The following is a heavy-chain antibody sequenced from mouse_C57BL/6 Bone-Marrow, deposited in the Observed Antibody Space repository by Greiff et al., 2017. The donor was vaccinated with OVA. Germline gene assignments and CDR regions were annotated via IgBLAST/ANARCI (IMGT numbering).Heavy chain of an antibody. Sequence: QVHLQQPGAELVKPGASVKMSCKASGYTFTSYWITWVKQRPGQGLEWIGDIYPGSGSTNYNEKFKSKATLTVDTSSSTAYMQLSSLTSEDSAVXYCARADSFWFIYYAIDYWGQGTSVTVSS. CDR1: GYTFTSYW. CDR2: IYPGSGST. CDR3: ARADSFWFIYYAIDY. V-gene: IGHV1-55*01. J-gene: IGHJ4*01. D-gene: IGHD3-3*01.